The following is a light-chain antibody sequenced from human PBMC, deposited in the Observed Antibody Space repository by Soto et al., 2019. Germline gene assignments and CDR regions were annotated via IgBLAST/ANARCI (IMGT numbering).Light chain of an antibody. V-gene: IGLV2-8*01. CDR1: SSDVGGYNY. Sequence: QSALTQPPSASGSPGQSVTISCTGISSDVGGYNYVSWYQQHPGKAPKLMIYEVSKRPSGVPDRFSGSKSGNTASLTVSGLQAEDEADYYCSSYAGSNKKVFGTGTKVTVL. CDR2: EVS. J-gene: IGLJ1*01. CDR3: SSYAGSNKKV.